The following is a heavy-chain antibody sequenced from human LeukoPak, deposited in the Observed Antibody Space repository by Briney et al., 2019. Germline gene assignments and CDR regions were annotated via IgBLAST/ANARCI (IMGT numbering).Heavy chain of an antibody. Sequence: PSETLSLTCSVSGGSISSSNWWSWVRQPPGRGLEWIGEIIHTGSTNYNPSLKSRVTISVDKSKNQFSLNLSSVTAADTAMHYCACYYDSSGYRFDYWGHGALVTVSS. CDR2: IIHTGST. V-gene: IGHV4-4*02. CDR1: GGSISSSNW. J-gene: IGHJ4*01. CDR3: ACYYDSSGYRFDY. D-gene: IGHD3-22*01.